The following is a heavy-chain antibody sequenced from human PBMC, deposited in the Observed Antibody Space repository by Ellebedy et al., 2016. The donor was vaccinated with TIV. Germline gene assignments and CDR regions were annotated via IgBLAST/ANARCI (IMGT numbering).Heavy chain of an antibody. CDR3: AKDRTPGDGYWVFDF. CDR1: GFTFSSYA. D-gene: IGHD5-18*01. Sequence: GESLKISCAASGFTFSSYAMSWVRQAPGKGLEWVSLISGRGGTTYYADSVKGRFTISRDNSKNTLYLQMNSLSAEDTAVYYCAKDRTPGDGYWVFDFWGQGTLVTVST. J-gene: IGHJ4*02. CDR2: ISGRGGTT. V-gene: IGHV3-23*01.